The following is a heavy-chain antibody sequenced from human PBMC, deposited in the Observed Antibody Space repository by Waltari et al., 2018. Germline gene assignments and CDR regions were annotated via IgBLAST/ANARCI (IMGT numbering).Heavy chain of an antibody. D-gene: IGHD6-13*01. CDR2: INSDGGSI. Sequence: EVQLVESGGGLVQPGGSLRLSCAASGFTFSSYWMHWVRQAPGKGLVWVSRINSDGGSISYADSVKGRFTITRDNAKNTLYREMNSLGDEDTAVYYCARAGRYSSWPLDYWGQGTLVTVSS. V-gene: IGHV3-74*01. CDR3: ARAGRYSSWPLDY. CDR1: GFTFSSYW. J-gene: IGHJ4*02.